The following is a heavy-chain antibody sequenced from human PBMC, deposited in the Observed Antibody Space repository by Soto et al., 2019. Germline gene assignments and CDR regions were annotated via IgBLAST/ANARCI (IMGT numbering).Heavy chain of an antibody. CDR2: ISYNSRVI. Sequence: EVKLVESAGGLVQPGRSLRLSCAASGFSFHDYVMHWVRQAPGKGLEWVSGISYNSRVIDYADSVKGRFTISRDNAENSLSLQMNSLTPEDTSLYYCVTPNSDSFSEGFNLWGQGTMVTVSS. V-gene: IGHV3-9*01. CDR1: GFSFHDYV. CDR3: VTPNSDSFSEGFNL. D-gene: IGHD1-26*01. J-gene: IGHJ3*01.